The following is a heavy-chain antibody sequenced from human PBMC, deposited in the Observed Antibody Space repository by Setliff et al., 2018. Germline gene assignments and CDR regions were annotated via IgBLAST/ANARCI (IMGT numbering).Heavy chain of an antibody. J-gene: IGHJ4*02. Sequence: GGSLRLSCAASGFRFGDFGMHWVRQAPGKGLEWITFIRHDGDNKYYRDSVRGRFTVSRDNSKNTVYLHLSSPRPEDTAVYYCARVSGYDTTGYSLLYWGQGTLVTVSS. V-gene: IGHV3-30*02. CDR2: IRHDGDNK. CDR1: GFRFGDFG. CDR3: ARVSGYDTTGYSLLY. D-gene: IGHD3-22*01.